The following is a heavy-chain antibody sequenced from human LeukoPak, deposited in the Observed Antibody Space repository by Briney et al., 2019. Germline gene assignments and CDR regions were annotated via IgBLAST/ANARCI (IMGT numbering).Heavy chain of an antibody. CDR2: ISGSGGST. Sequence: GGSLRLSCAASGFTFSSYAMSWVRQAPGKGLEWVSAISGSGGSTYYADSVKGRFTISRDNAKNSLYLQMNSLRAEDTAVYYCARGLIAAAGALDYWGQGTLVTVSS. CDR1: GFTFSSYA. V-gene: IGHV3-23*01. D-gene: IGHD6-13*01. CDR3: ARGLIAAAGALDY. J-gene: IGHJ4*02.